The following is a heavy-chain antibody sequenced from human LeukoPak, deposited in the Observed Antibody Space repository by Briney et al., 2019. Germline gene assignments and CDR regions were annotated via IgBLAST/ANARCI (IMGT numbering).Heavy chain of an antibody. V-gene: IGHV4-59*12. CDR3: AREGSSWDPFDY. CDR2: IYYSGGT. CDR1: GGSISSYY. D-gene: IGHD6-13*01. J-gene: IGHJ4*02. Sequence: PSETLSLTCTVSGGSISSYYWSWIRQPPGKGLEWIGYIYYSGGTNYNPSLKSRVTISVDTSKNQFSLKLSSVTAADTAVYYCAREGSSWDPFDYWGQGTLVTVSS.